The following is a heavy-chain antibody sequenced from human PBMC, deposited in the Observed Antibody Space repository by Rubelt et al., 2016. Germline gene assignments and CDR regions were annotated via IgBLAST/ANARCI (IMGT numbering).Heavy chain of an antibody. CDR3: ARLSVAVTTFDY. J-gene: IGHJ4*02. V-gene: IGHV4-59*12. Sequence: QVQLQESGPGLVKPSETLSLTCTVSGGSISSYYWSWIRQPPGKGLEWIGEINHSGSTNYNPSLKSRVTISVDTSKNQFSLKLSSVTAADTAVYYCARLSVAVTTFDYWGQGTLVTVSS. CDR1: GGSISSYY. CDR2: INHSGST. D-gene: IGHD4-11*01.